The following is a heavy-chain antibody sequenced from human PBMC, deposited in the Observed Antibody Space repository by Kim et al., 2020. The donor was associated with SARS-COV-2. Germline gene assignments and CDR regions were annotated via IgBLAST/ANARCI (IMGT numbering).Heavy chain of an antibody. J-gene: IGHJ3*01. V-gene: IGHV1-2*06. D-gene: IGHD7-27*01. CDR1: GYTFTAYY. CDR2: INTDSGVT. CDR3: TTGVKYAFEV. Sequence: ALVKVSCKASGYTFTAYYLDWVRQAPGQGLQWMGRINTDSGVTDYAREFQGRVTMTRDTSINTAYLDMSGLRSDDLAVYYCTTGVKYAFEVWGQGTMVTV.